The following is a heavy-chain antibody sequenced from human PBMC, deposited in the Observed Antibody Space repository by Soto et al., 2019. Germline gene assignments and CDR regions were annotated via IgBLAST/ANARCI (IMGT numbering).Heavy chain of an antibody. CDR1: GFTFSSYS. Sequence: PGGTLRLSCAASGFTFSSYSMNWVRQAPGKGLEWVSSISSSSSYIYYADSVKGRFTISRDNAKNSLYLQMNSLRAEDTAVYYCAREGVWFGELSYYYYYGTDVWGQGTTVTVSS. J-gene: IGHJ6*02. V-gene: IGHV3-21*01. D-gene: IGHD3-10*01. CDR3: AREGVWFGELSYYYYYGTDV. CDR2: ISSSSSYI.